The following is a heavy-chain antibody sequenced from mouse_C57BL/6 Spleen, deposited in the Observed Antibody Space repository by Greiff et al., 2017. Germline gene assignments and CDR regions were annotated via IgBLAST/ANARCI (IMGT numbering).Heavy chain of an antibody. Sequence: VQLQQPGAELVKPGASVKLSCKASGYTFTSYWMQWVKQRPGQGLEWIGEIDPSDSYTNYNQKFKGKATLTVDTSSSTAYMQLSSLTSEDSAVYYCARDTTAYWYFDVWGTGTTVTVSS. CDR1: GYTFTSYW. CDR2: IDPSDSYT. V-gene: IGHV1-50*01. J-gene: IGHJ1*03. D-gene: IGHD1-2*01. CDR3: ARDTTAYWYFDV.